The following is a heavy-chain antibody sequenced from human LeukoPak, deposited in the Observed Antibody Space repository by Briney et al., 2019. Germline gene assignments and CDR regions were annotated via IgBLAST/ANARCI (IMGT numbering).Heavy chain of an antibody. Sequence: PGGSLRLSCAASGFTFSSYSMNWVRQAPGKGLEWVSSIRSSSSYIYYADSVKGRFTISRDNAKSSMWLQMNSLRDEDTAVYYCARDQTPFYWGQGSLVTVSS. J-gene: IGHJ4*02. V-gene: IGHV3-21*01. D-gene: IGHD2-15*01. CDR3: ARDQTPFY. CDR1: GFTFSSYS. CDR2: IRSSSSYI.